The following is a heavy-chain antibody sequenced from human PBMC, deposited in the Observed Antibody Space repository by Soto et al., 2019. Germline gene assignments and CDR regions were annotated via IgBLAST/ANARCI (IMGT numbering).Heavy chain of an antibody. J-gene: IGHJ4*02. CDR3: TRGPRPISTGTGAY. Sequence: PGGSLRLSCAASGFIFKMYWMHWVRQSPGKGLVWISRIYNDGTYSDYADSVRGRFTISRDNVNGTLYLQMNNLRAEDSGLYYCTRGPRPISTGTGAYWGQGTQVTVS. CDR2: IYNDGTYS. V-gene: IGHV3-74*01. D-gene: IGHD3-10*01. CDR1: GFIFKMYW.